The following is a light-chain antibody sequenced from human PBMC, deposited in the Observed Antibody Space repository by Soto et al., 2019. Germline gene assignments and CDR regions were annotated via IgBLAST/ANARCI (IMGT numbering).Light chain of an antibody. CDR1: SSNIESNY. CDR2: RND. CDR3: AAWDNSLSALV. J-gene: IGLJ3*02. V-gene: IGLV1-47*01. Sequence: QSVLTQPPSASGTPGQTVTISCTGSSSNIESNYVDSCQQLQGSAPKILIYRNDQRPSAVLDRFSGCNSGTSASLAISGLRSDDEADYYCAAWDNSLSALVFGGGTKLTVL.